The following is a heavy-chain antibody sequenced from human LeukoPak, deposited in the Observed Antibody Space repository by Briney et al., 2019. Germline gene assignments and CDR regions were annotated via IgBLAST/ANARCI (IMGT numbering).Heavy chain of an antibody. V-gene: IGHV1-2*02. D-gene: IGHD3-16*02. CDR2: INPNSGGT. J-gene: IGHJ4*02. CDR3: AREGRLGELSLDY. Sequence: VASVKVSCKASGYTLTGYYMHWVRQAPGQGLEWMGWINPNSGGTNYAQKFQGRVTMTRDTSISTAYMELSRLRSDDTAVYYCAREGRLGELSLDYWGQGTLVTVSS. CDR1: GYTLTGYY.